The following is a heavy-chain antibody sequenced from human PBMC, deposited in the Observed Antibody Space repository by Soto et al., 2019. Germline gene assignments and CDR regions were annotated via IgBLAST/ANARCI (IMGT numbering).Heavy chain of an antibody. CDR2: IGTSGTPT. CDR3: TRILWSSRRDALDI. D-gene: IGHD2-21*01. V-gene: IGHV3-23*01. Sequence: DVQLLESGGDLVQPEGSLRLSCIASGFTFRSYAMAWVRQAPGEDLEWVSAIGTSGTPTLYADSVKSRFSISRDDSRNTVSLQMNSLGVEDTATYYCTRILWSSRRDALDIWGQGTTVTVSS. J-gene: IGHJ6*02. CDR1: GFTFRSYA.